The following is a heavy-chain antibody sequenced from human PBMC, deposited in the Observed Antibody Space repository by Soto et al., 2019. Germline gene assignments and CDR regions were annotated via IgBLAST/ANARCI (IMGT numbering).Heavy chain of an antibody. CDR3: ERESIAAAGRGTFDY. Sequence: GGSLRLSCAASGFTFSSYDMHWVRQATGKGLEWVSAIGTAGDTYYPGSVKGRFTISRENAKNSLYLQMNSLRAEDTAVYYCERESIAAAGRGTFDYWGQGTLVTVSS. CDR2: IGTAGDT. CDR1: GFTFSSYD. J-gene: IGHJ4*02. V-gene: IGHV3-13*01. D-gene: IGHD6-13*01.